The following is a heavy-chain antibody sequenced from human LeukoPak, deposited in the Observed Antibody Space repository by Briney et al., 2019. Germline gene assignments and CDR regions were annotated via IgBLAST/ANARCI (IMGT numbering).Heavy chain of an antibody. CDR3: ARWSGDYSFDY. V-gene: IGHV4-61*02. CDR1: GGSINSGGYS. D-gene: IGHD3-3*01. Sequence: SETLSLTCAVSGGSINSGGYSWSWIRQPPGKGLEWIGRIHTSGSTNSNPSLKSRVTMSVDTPKNQFSLKLSSVTAADTAVYYCARWSGDYSFDYWGQGTLVTVSS. CDR2: IHTSGST. J-gene: IGHJ4*02.